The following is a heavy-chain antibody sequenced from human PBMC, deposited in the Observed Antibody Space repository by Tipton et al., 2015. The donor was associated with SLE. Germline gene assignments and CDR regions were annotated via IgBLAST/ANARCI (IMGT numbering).Heavy chain of an antibody. CDR1: GFTFSSYW. Sequence: SLRLSCAASGFTFSSYWMHWVRQAPGKGLVWVSLINSDGSSTSYADSVKGRFTISRDNAKNTLYLQMNSLRAEDTAVYYCARESLQTGDIDYWGQGTLVTVPS. J-gene: IGHJ4*02. CDR2: INSDGSST. CDR3: ARESLQTGDIDY. V-gene: IGHV3-74*01. D-gene: IGHD7-27*01.